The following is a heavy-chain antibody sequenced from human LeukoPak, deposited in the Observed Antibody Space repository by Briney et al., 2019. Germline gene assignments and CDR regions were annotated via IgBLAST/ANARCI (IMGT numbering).Heavy chain of an antibody. J-gene: IGHJ4*02. D-gene: IGHD5-12*01. Sequence: GAPRTPCAASGITFRSHGMPWVPQAPGQGLGWGAFIRYDGSNKYYADSVKGRFTISRDNSKNTLYLQMNSLRAEDTAVYYCAKGLPPIVATITSDYWGQGTLVTVSS. CDR1: GITFRSHG. CDR3: AKGLPPIVATITSDY. CDR2: IRYDGSNK. V-gene: IGHV3-30*02.